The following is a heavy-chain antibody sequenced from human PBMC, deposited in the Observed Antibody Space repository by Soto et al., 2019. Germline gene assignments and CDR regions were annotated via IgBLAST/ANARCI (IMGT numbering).Heavy chain of an antibody. D-gene: IGHD3-3*01. CDR2: IYWDDDK. CDR1: GFSLTTSGVG. CDR3: AHRVLRTVFGLVTTTAIYFDF. Sequence: QITLNESGPTVVRPTETLTLTCRFSGFSLTTSGVGVGWIRQSPGKAPEWLALIYWDDDKRYSASLKSRLTIPNDNSKNPVGLTASDLDPTDTATYYCAHRVLRTVFGLVTTTAIYFDFWGQGTPVAVSS. J-gene: IGHJ4*02. V-gene: IGHV2-5*02.